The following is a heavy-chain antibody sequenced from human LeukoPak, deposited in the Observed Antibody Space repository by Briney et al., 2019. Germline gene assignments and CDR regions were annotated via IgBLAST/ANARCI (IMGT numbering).Heavy chain of an antibody. CDR2: IIPIFGTA. CDR1: GGTFSSYA. Sequence: ASVKVSCKASGGTFSSYAISWVRQAPGQGLEWMGGIIPIFGTANYAQKFQGRVTITADESTSTAYMELSSLRSEDTAVYYCARSGACYYDSSGYYHQWGQGTLVTVSS. D-gene: IGHD3-22*01. J-gene: IGHJ4*02. CDR3: ARSGACYYDSSGYYHQ. V-gene: IGHV1-69*13.